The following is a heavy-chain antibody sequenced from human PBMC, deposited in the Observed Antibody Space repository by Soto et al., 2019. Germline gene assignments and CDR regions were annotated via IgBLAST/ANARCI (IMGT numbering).Heavy chain of an antibody. CDR2: IRYNGSNK. J-gene: IGHJ6*02. D-gene: IGHD6-19*01. CDR3: AKAAAVAGAMYGLDV. Sequence: GGSLRLSCAASGFTFSSYGMHWVRQAPGKGLEWVSIIRYNGSNKYYADSVKGRFTISRDNSKNTLYLQMNSLRADDTAVYFCAKAAAVAGAMYGLDVWGQGTTVTVSS. CDR1: GFTFSSYG. V-gene: IGHV3-30*02.